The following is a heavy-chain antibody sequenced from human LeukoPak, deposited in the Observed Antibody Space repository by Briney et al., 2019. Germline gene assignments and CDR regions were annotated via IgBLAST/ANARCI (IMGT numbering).Heavy chain of an antibody. V-gene: IGHV3-48*01. CDR3: ARDRSPLLTHPDTFDI. J-gene: IGHJ3*02. CDR1: GFSFSSYS. D-gene: IGHD3-10*01. Sequence: PGGSLRLSCAASGFSFSSYSMNSVRQGPGKGLGWVSYISSISTTIYYTDSVEGRFTISRDNAKISLYVQMNSLRAEDTPVYYCARDRSPLLTHPDTFDIWGQGRMVTASS. CDR2: ISSISTTI.